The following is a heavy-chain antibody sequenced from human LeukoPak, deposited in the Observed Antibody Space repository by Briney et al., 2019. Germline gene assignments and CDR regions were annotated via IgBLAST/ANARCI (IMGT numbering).Heavy chain of an antibody. J-gene: IGHJ4*02. CDR3: AKADIVVVPAAPRSLVDY. CDR2: ISNDGTST. V-gene: IGHV3-74*01. Sequence: GGSLRLSCAVSGLTFSDYWMHWVRQAPGKGLVWVSRISNDGTSTSYADSVKGRFTISRDNAKNTLYLQMNSLRGEDTAVYYCAKADIVVVPAAPRSLVDYWGQGTLVTVSS. D-gene: IGHD2-2*01. CDR1: GLTFSDYW.